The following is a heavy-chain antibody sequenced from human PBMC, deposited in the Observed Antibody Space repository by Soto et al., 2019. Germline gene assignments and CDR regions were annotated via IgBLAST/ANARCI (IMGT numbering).Heavy chain of an antibody. V-gene: IGHV4-34*01. Sequence: QVQLQQWGAGLLKPSETLSLTCAVYGGSFSGYYWSWIRQPPGKGLERIGEINHSGSTNYNPSLKSRVTISVDTSKNQFSLKLSSVTAADTAVYYCASHPTYYDILTGYTPLDYWGQGTLVTVSS. D-gene: IGHD3-9*01. J-gene: IGHJ4*02. CDR2: INHSGST. CDR1: GGSFSGYY. CDR3: ASHPTYYDILTGYTPLDY.